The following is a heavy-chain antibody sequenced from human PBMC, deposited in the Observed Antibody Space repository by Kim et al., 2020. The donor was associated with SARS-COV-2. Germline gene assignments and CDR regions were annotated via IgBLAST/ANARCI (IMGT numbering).Heavy chain of an antibody. CDR3: ARVKGYCSGGSCTAPFDY. D-gene: IGHD2-15*01. Sequence: KSRVTISVDTSKNQFSLKLSSVTAADTAVYYCARVKGYCSGGSCTAPFDYWGQGTLVTVSS. J-gene: IGHJ4*02. V-gene: IGHV4-31*02.